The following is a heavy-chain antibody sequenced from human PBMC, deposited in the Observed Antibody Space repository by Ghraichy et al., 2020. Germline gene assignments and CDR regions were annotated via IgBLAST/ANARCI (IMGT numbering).Heavy chain of an antibody. D-gene: IGHD3-10*01. Sequence: SCAASGFTVSSNYMSWVRQAPGMGLEWASVIYTGGSTYYADSVKGRFTISRDNSKNTLYLQMNSLRAEDTAVYYCARDFRVRGAGSSANTHYYYYGMDVWGQGTTVTGYS. CDR1: GFTVSSNY. CDR3: ARDFRVRGAGSSANTHYYYYGMDV. CDR2: IYTGGST. J-gene: IGHJ6*02. V-gene: IGHV3-53*01.